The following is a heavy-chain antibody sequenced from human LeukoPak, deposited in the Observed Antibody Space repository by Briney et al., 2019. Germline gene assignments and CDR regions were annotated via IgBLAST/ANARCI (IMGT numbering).Heavy chain of an antibody. V-gene: IGHV3-23*01. J-gene: IGHJ4*02. D-gene: IGHD6-19*01. Sequence: GGSLRLSCAASGFTFSSYTMNWVRQAPGKGLEWVSAISGSGGSTYYADSVKGRFTISRDNSKNTLYLQMNSLRAEDTAVYYCAKDLAAVADPFDYRGQGTLVTVSS. CDR3: AKDLAAVADPFDY. CDR2: ISGSGGST. CDR1: GFTFSSYT.